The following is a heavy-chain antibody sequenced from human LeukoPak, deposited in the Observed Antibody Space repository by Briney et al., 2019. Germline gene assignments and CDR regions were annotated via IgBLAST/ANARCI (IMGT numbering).Heavy chain of an antibody. CDR1: GDSISSYY. CDR3: ARGTRSWFDP. Sequence: SETLSLTCTVSGDSISSYYWNWIRQPPGKGLEWIGYIYDSGSTHYNPSLKSRVTISVDTSKNQFSLKLSSVTAADTAVYYCARGTRSWFDPWGQGTLVTVSS. V-gene: IGHV4-59*01. CDR2: IYDSGST. J-gene: IGHJ5*02.